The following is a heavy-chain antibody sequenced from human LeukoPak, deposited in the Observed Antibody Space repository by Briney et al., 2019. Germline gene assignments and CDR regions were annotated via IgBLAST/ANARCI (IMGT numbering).Heavy chain of an antibody. CDR3: ARNCITIFGVVILDP. CDR1: GYSFTSFG. D-gene: IGHD3-3*01. V-gene: IGHV1-18*01. J-gene: IGHJ5*02. Sequence: ASVKVSCKASGYSFTSFGISWVRQAPGQGLEWMGGISTYNGNTNYAQKLQGRVTMTTDTSTSTAYMELRSLRSDDTAVYYCARNCITIFGVVILDPWGQGTLVTVSS. CDR2: ISTYNGNT.